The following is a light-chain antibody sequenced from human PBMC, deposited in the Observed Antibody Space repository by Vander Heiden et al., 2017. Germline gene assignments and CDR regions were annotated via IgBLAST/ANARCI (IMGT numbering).Light chain of an antibody. V-gene: IGKV3-15*01. CDR3: QQYNNWPYT. J-gene: IGKJ2*01. Sequence: VMSRSPATLSVSPGERATLSCRASHSVSSNLAWYQQKPGQPPRLLIYGASTRATGIPARFSGSGSGTEFTLTISSLQSEDFAVYYCQQYNNWPYTFGQGTKLEIK. CDR2: GAS. CDR1: HSVSSN.